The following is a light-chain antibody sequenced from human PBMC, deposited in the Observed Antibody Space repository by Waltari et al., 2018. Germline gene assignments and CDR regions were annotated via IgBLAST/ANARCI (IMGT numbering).Light chain of an antibody. Sequence: QSALPQPASVSGSPGQSSTIACTGTSSDVGNYKRVSWYQQHPGKAPKLMIYAVSKRPSGVSDRFSGSKSGDMASLTISGLQPEDEAEYFCSSYAGSSKGVFGGGTKVTVL. CDR1: SSDVGNYKR. J-gene: IGLJ2*01. CDR3: SSYAGSSKGV. V-gene: IGLV2-23*02. CDR2: AVS.